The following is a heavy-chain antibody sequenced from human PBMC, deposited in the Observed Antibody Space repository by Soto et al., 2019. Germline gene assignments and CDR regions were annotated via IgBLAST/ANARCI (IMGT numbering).Heavy chain of an antibody. V-gene: IGHV4-30-2*01. D-gene: IGHD2-21*02. Sequence: PSDTLSLTFAVYGCAISSGGYFWSWILQPPGKGLEWIGYIYHSGSTYYNPSLKSRVTISVDRSKNQFSLKLSSVTAADTAVYYCARVRGPYCGGACYPPTRNWFDPWGQGTLVTVSS. CDR3: ARVRGPYCGGACYPPTRNWFDP. J-gene: IGHJ5*02. CDR2: IYHSGST. CDR1: GCAISSGGYF.